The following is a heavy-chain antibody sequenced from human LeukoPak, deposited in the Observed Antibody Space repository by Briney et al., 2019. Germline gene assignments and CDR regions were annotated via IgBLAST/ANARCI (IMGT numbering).Heavy chain of an antibody. CDR2: IFSGTTTI. CDR1: GFRFSSYS. V-gene: IGHV3-48*01. CDR3: ARANRPDTEYQPHPGAFDV. J-gene: IGHJ3*01. D-gene: IGHD2-2*01. Sequence: PGGSLRLSCAASGFRFSSYSMNWVRQAPGKGLEWVSYIFSGTTTIYYADSVGGRFTISRDNAKNSLYLQMDSLKAEDTAVYYCARANRPDTEYQPHPGAFDVWGQGTMVTVSS.